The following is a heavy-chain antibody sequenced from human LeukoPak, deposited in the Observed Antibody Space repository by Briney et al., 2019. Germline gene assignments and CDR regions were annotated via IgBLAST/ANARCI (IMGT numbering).Heavy chain of an antibody. CDR2: IYTSGST. D-gene: IGHD6-13*01. CDR3: AREVVYSSSWYRIYYFDY. CDR1: GGSISSYY. Sequence: SETLSLTCTVSGGSISSYYWSWIRQPAGKGLEWIGRIYTSGSTDYNPSLKSRVTMSVDTSKNQFSLKLSSVTAADTAVYYCAREVVYSSSWYRIYYFDYWGQGTLVTVSS. V-gene: IGHV4-4*07. J-gene: IGHJ4*02.